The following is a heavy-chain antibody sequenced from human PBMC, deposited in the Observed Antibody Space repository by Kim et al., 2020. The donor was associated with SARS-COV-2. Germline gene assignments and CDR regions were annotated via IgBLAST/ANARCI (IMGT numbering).Heavy chain of an antibody. CDR1: GYTLTELS. CDR3: ATDRNVTPDASAFDI. CDR2: FDPEDGET. J-gene: IGHJ3*02. Sequence: ASVKVSCKVSGYTLTELSMHWVRQAPGKGLEWMGGFDPEDGETIYAQKFQGRVTMTEDTSTDTAYMELSSLRSEDTAVYYCATDRNVTPDASAFDIWGQGTMVTVSS. D-gene: IGHD1-1*01. V-gene: IGHV1-24*01.